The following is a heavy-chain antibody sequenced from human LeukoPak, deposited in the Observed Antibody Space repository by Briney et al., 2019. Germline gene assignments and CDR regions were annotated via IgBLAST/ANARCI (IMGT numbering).Heavy chain of an antibody. D-gene: IGHD3-3*01. CDR1: GFTFSSYA. CDR3: AKDKTIFGVAPSWFDP. V-gene: IGHV3-30-3*01. Sequence: AGGSLRLSCAASGFTFSSYAMHWVRQAPGKGLEWVAVISYDGSNKYYADSVKGRFTISRDNSKNTLYLQMNSLRAEDTAVYYCAKDKTIFGVAPSWFDPWGQGTLVTVSS. CDR2: ISYDGSNK. J-gene: IGHJ5*02.